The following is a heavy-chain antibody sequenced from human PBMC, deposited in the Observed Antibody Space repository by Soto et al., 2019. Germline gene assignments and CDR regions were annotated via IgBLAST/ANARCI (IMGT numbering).Heavy chain of an antibody. CDR3: ARGIGGADS. J-gene: IGHJ5*01. CDR1: GYTFTNYD. Sequence: QVQLVQSGAEGRKPGASVKVSCKASGYTFTNYDINWVRQAAGQGLEWMGWMNPNNGNTGYAQKFQGRVTMTRDTSINTAYMELSSMESYDTAVYYCARGIGGADSWGQGTLVTVSS. CDR2: MNPNNGNT. D-gene: IGHD3-10*01. V-gene: IGHV1-8*02.